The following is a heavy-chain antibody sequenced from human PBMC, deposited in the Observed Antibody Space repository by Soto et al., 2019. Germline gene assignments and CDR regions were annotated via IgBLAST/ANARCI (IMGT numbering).Heavy chain of an antibody. CDR2: IIPIFGTA. J-gene: IGHJ6*02. D-gene: IGHD3-16*02. CDR3: ARGYYDYVWGSYRPHYYYYGMDV. V-gene: IGHV1-69*06. Sequence: QVQLVQSGAEVKKPGSSVKVSCKASGGTFSSYAISWVRQAPGQGLEWMGGIIPIFGTANYAQKFQGRVTITADKSTSSAYMELSSLRSEDKAVYYCARGYYDYVWGSYRPHYYYYGMDVWGQGTTVTVSS. CDR1: GGTFSSYA.